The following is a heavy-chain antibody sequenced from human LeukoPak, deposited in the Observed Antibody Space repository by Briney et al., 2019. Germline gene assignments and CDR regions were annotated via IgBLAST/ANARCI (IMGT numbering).Heavy chain of an antibody. CDR3: ASARFTNSSGYYSDY. CDR1: GGSISSSSYY. Sequence: SETLSLTCTVSGGSISSSSYYWGWIRQPPGKGLEWTGSIYYSGSTYYNPSLKSRVTISVDTSKNQFSLKLSSVTAADTAVYYCASARFTNSSGYYSDYWGQGTLVTVSS. CDR2: IYYSGST. D-gene: IGHD3-22*01. V-gene: IGHV4-39*01. J-gene: IGHJ4*02.